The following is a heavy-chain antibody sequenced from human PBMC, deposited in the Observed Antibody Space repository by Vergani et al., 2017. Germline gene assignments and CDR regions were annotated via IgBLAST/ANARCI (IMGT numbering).Heavy chain of an antibody. J-gene: IGHJ3*02. CDR2: IYSRGST. CDR1: GDSISSGNYY. Sequence: QVQLQESGPGLLKPSQTLSLTCSVAGDSISSGNYYWNWIGQPAGKGLEWMVRIYSRGSTSYNPSIKSRITMSLDTSKNQFFLGPRSVTAADTAVYYCARGTFLHAFDNWGQGTVVTVSS. CDR3: ARGTFLHAFDN. D-gene: IGHD1-26*01. V-gene: IGHV4-61*02.